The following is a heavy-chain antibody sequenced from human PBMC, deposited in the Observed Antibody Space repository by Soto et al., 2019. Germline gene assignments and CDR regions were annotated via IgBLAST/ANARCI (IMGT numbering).Heavy chain of an antibody. J-gene: IGHJ6*03. D-gene: IGHD2-2*01. CDR1: GYTFTSYD. CDR2: MNPNSGNT. Sequence: GASVKVSCKASGYTFTSYDINWVRQATGQGLEWMGWMNPNSGNTGYAQKFQGRVTMTRNTSISTAYMELSSLRSEDTAVYYCARGIVVVPAAPFHYYMDVWGKGTTVTVSS. V-gene: IGHV1-8*01. CDR3: ARGIVVVPAAPFHYYMDV.